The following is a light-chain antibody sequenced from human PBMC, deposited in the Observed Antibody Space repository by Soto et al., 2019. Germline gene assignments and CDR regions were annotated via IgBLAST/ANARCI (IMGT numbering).Light chain of an antibody. J-gene: IGKJ1*01. CDR2: KAS. Sequence: IQMTQSPSTLSASVGDRVTITCRASQSISSWLAWYQQKPGKAPKLLIYKASTLQSGVPSRFGGSGSGTEFTLAISSLQPDDSATYYCQQSNDNWTCGQGTKV. CDR1: QSISSW. V-gene: IGKV1-5*03. CDR3: QQSNDNWT.